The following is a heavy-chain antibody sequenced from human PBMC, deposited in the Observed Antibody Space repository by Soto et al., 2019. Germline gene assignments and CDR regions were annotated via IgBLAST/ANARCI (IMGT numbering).Heavy chain of an antibody. Sequence: SETLSLTCTVSGGSISSGDYYWSWIRQPPGKGLEWIGYIYYSGSTYYNPSLKSRVTISVDTSKNQFSLKLSSVTAADTAVYYCARVFSTIFNWFDPWGQGTLVTVSS. CDR2: IYYSGST. CDR3: ARVFSTIFNWFDP. D-gene: IGHD3-3*01. CDR1: GGSISSGDYY. J-gene: IGHJ5*02. V-gene: IGHV4-30-4*01.